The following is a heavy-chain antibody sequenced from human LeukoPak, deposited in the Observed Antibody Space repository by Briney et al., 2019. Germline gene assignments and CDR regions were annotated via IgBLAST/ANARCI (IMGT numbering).Heavy chain of an antibody. D-gene: IGHD4-17*01. CDR3: ARGATTTRFGRFDP. CDR1: GFSFITYS. Sequence: GGSLRLSCAASGFSFITYSMNWVRQAPGKGLEWVSSISSTSDYIYYADSVKGRFTISRDNAKKSLYLQMNSLGAEDTAVYYCARGATTTRFGRFDPWGQGTRVIVSS. J-gene: IGHJ5*02. CDR2: ISSTSDYI. V-gene: IGHV3-21*01.